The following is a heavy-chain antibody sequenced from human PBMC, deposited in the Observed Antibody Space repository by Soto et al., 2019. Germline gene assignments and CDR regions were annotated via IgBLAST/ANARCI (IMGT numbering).Heavy chain of an antibody. J-gene: IGHJ4*02. CDR3: ASRGTTTDCSGGSCYARGFDY. CDR2: IYYSGST. Sequence: SETLSLTCTVSGGSISTYYWGWIRQPPGKGLEWIGYIYYSGSTNYNPSLKSRVTISVDTSKNQFSLKLSSVTAADTAVYYCASRGTTTDCSGGSCYARGFDYWGQGTLVTVSS. V-gene: IGHV4-59*08. CDR1: GGSISTYY. D-gene: IGHD2-15*01.